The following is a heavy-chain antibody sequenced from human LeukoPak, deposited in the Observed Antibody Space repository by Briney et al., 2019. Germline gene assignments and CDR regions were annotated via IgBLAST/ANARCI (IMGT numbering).Heavy chain of an antibody. CDR2: IYYSGST. CDR1: GGSISSGGYY. Sequence: SETLSLTCTVSGGSISSGGYYWSWIRQHPGKGLEWIGYIYYSGSTYYNPSLKSRVTISVDTSKNQFSLKLSSVTAADTAVYYCARGLGYQLLYPKPFYYMDVWGKGTTVTVSS. V-gene: IGHV4-31*03. D-gene: IGHD2-2*02. CDR3: ARGLGYQLLYPKPFYYMDV. J-gene: IGHJ6*03.